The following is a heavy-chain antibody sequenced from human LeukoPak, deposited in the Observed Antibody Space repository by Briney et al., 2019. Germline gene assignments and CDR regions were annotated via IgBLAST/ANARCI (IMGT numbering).Heavy chain of an antibody. D-gene: IGHD6-13*01. Sequence: GGSLRLSCAASGXTFSSYGVHWVRQAPGKGLEWVAVIWYDGSKKYYVDSVKGRFTVSRDNSKNTLYLQMNSLRAEDTAVYYCARDLSSRAPYYFDYWGQGTLVTVSS. CDR3: ARDLSSRAPYYFDY. J-gene: IGHJ4*02. CDR2: IWYDGSKK. V-gene: IGHV3-33*01. CDR1: GXTFSSYG.